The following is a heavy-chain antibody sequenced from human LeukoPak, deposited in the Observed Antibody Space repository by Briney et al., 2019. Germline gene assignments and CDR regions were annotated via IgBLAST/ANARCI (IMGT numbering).Heavy chain of an antibody. D-gene: IGHD6-19*01. J-gene: IGHJ4*02. Sequence: GGSLRLSCAASGFTFANCAMNWVRQGPEKGLEWISGISGSGGSTYYADSVKGRFTISRDNSRNTLYLQMNSLRAEDTAIYYCAKAGDSSGWYFDYWGQGTLVTVSS. CDR3: AKAGDSSGWYFDY. CDR2: ISGSGGST. V-gene: IGHV3-23*01. CDR1: GFTFANCA.